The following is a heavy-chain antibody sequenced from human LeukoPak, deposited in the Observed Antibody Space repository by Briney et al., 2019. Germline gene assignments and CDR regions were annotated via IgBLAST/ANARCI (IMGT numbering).Heavy chain of an antibody. CDR3: ARGYSGYFYY. J-gene: IGHJ4*02. Sequence: PGGSLRLSCAASGFTFSGSAMSWVRQAPGEGLEWVAVIWYDGSNKYYADSVKGRFTISRDNSKNTLYLQMNSLRAEDTAVYYCARGYSGYFYYWGQGTLVTVSS. V-gene: IGHV3-33*08. D-gene: IGHD5-12*01. CDR1: GFTFSGSA. CDR2: IWYDGSNK.